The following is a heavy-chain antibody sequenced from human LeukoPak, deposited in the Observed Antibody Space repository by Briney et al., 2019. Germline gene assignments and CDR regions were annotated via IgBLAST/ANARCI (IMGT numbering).Heavy chain of an antibody. CDR2: ISGSDGST. J-gene: IGHJ6*04. Sequence: GGSLRLSCAASGFTFSNYAIHWVRQAPGKGLEWVSAISGSDGSTWYADSVRGRFTISRDTSKNTVFLQMNSLRAEDTAVYYCAELGITMIGGVWGKGTTVTISS. CDR1: GFTFSNYA. CDR3: AELGITMIGGV. D-gene: IGHD3-10*02. V-gene: IGHV3-23*01.